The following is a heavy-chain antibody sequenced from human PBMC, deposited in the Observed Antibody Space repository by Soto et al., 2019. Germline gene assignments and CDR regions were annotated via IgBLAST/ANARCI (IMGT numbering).Heavy chain of an antibody. CDR2: IYSGGYT. Sequence: EVQLVESGGDLVQRGGSLRLSCAASGFDVSNTDMSWVRQAPGKGLEWVSVIYSGGYTNYDDSVKGRFIVSRDSPKNTLYLQMDSLRAEDTAVYYCAREAIIVIAAPEYYFDYWGQGTLVTVSS. CDR1: GFDVSNTD. CDR3: AREAIIVIAAPEYYFDY. J-gene: IGHJ4*02. V-gene: IGHV3-66*01. D-gene: IGHD3-22*01.